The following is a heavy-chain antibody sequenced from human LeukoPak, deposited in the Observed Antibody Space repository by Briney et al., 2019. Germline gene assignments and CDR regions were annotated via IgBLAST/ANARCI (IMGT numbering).Heavy chain of an antibody. D-gene: IGHD6-13*01. CDR3: ARGVQQLVRVFDY. CDR1: GFTFSSYW. CDR2: ISTDGSDT. J-gene: IGHJ4*02. V-gene: IGHV3-74*01. Sequence: GGSLGLSCAASGFTFSSYWMHWVRQAPGKGLVWVSRISTDGSDTSYADSVKGRFTISRDNAKNTLYLQMNSLRAEDTGVYYCARGVQQLVRVFDYWGQGTLVTVSS.